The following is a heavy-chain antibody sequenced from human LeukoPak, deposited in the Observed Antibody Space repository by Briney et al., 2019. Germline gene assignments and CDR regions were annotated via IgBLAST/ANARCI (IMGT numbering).Heavy chain of an antibody. J-gene: IGHJ4*02. D-gene: IGHD3-10*01. Sequence: GGSLRLSYAASGFSFSTTWMHWVRQVPGKGLVWISRINSDGSSTIYADSVKGRFTISRDNSKDTLYLQMNSLRAEDTAVYYCAKLTMNRALDYWGQGTLVTVSS. CDR1: GFSFSTTW. V-gene: IGHV3-74*01. CDR2: INSDGSST. CDR3: AKLTMNRALDY.